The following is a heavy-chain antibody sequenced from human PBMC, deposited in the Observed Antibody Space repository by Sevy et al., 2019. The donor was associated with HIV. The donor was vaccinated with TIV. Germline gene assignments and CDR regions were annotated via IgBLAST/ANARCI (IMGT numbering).Heavy chain of an antibody. CDR1: GFTFNSYN. J-gene: IGHJ6*02. V-gene: IGHV3-21*01. CDR2: ISSSSTYV. D-gene: IGHD1-26*01. Sequence: GGSLRLSCAASGFTFNSYNFNWVRQASGKGLECVASISSSSTYVYYADSVKGRFTISRDNAKNTLYLHMNSLRAEDTAVYYCTSDGGATDYVMDVWGQGTTVTVSS. CDR3: TSDGGATDYVMDV.